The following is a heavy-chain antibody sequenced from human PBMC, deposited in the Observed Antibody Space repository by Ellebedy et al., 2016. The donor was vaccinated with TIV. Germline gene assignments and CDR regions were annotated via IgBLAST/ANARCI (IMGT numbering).Heavy chain of an antibody. D-gene: IGHD2-15*01. CDR3: ARFSRGAPFVDYLYYMDV. V-gene: IGHV3-74*01. CDR1: GFTFSTYW. J-gene: IGHJ6*03. Sequence: GESLKISCAASGFTFSTYWMHWVRQAPGKGLVWVSRINSDGSNSNYADSVKGRFTISRDNAKNSIYLQLNNLRPEDTAVYYCARFSRGAPFVDYLYYMDVWGKGTAVTVSS. CDR2: INSDGSNS.